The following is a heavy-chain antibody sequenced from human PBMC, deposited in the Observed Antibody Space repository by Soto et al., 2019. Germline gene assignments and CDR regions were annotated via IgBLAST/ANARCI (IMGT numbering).Heavy chain of an antibody. CDR2: ISGSGGST. J-gene: IGHJ6*03. D-gene: IGHD6-13*01. CDR3: AKAPAAAGPIDYYYYMDV. Sequence: EVQLLESGGGLVQPGGSLRLSCAASGFTFSSYAMSWVRQPPGKGLEWVSAISGSGGSTYYADSVKGRFTISRDNSNNTLYLQMNSLRAEDTAVYYCAKAPAAAGPIDYYYYMDVWGKGTTVTVSS. V-gene: IGHV3-23*01. CDR1: GFTFSSYA.